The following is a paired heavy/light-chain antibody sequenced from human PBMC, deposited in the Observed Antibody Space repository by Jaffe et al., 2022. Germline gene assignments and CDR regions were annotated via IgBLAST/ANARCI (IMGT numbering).Heavy chain of an antibody. CDR3: ARDTRNLYCGGDCHISGLGGY. CDR2: INPNSGGT. J-gene: IGHJ4*02. D-gene: IGHD2-21*02. V-gene: IGHV1-2*02. CDR1: GYTFTGYY. Sequence: QVQLVQSGAEVKKPGASVKVSCKASGYTFTGYYMHWVRQAPGQGLEWMGWINPNSGGTNYAQKFQGRVTMTRDTSISTAYMELSRLRSDDTAVYYCARDTRNLYCGGDCHISGLGGYWGQGTLVTVSS.
Light chain of an antibody. V-gene: IGKV4-1*01. Sequence: DIVMTQSPDSLAVSLGERATINCKSSQSVLYSSNNKNYLAWYQQKPGQPPKLLIYWASTRESGVPDRFSGSGSGTDFTLTISSLQAEDVAVYYCQQYYSTPPEITFGQGTRLEIK. J-gene: IGKJ5*01. CDR2: WAS. CDR3: QQYYSTPPEIT. CDR1: QSVLYSSNNKNY.